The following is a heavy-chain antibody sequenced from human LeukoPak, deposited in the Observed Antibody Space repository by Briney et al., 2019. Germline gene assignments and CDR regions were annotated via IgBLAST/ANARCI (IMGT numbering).Heavy chain of an antibody. D-gene: IGHD2-2*01. Sequence: NRGESLKISCKGSGYSFTTYWIGWVRQMPGKGLEWMGIIYPGDADTRYSPSFQGQVTISADKSISTAYLQWSSLKASDTAMYYCARQSVSTNYYYGMDVWGQGTTVTVSS. J-gene: IGHJ6*02. V-gene: IGHV5-51*01. CDR1: GYSFTTYW. CDR2: IYPGDADT. CDR3: ARQSVSTNYYYGMDV.